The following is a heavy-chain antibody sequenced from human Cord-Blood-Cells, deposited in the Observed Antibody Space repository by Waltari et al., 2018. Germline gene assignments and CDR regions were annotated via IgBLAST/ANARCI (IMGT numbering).Heavy chain of an antibody. CDR2: IYTGGST. D-gene: IGHD1-7*01. CDR1: GLTVSSNY. V-gene: IGHV3-53*01. Sequence: EVQLVESGGGLIQPGGSLRLSCAASGLTVSSNYMSWARQAPGKGLECVSVIYTGGSTYYADSVKGRFTISRDNSKNTLYLQMNSLRAEDTAVYYCAREYHSITGTFNFDYWGQGTLVTVSS. CDR3: AREYHSITGTFNFDY. J-gene: IGHJ4*02.